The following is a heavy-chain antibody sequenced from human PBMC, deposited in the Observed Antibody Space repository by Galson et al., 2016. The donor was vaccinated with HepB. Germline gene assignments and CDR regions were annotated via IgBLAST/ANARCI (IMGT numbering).Heavy chain of an antibody. CDR3: TNYCGASSCYSGHVY. CDR2: ISGSGGST. CDR1: GISVSSYV. V-gene: IGHV3-23*01. Sequence: SLRLSCAASGISVSSYVMTWVRQAPGKGLEWFSAISGSGGSTYYAGSVKGRFTISTDNSKNTLYLQMNSLRAEDTALYYCTNYCGASSCYSGHVYWGQGTLVTVSS. J-gene: IGHJ4*02. D-gene: IGHD2-15*01.